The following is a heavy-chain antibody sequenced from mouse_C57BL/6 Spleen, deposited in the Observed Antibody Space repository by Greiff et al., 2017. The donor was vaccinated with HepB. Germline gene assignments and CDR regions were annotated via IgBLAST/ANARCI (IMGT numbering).Heavy chain of an antibody. CDR1: GYTFTSYW. D-gene: IGHD4-1*01. CDR3: ARQDWDVGGY. Sequence: QVQLQQPGAELVMPGASVKLSCKASGYTFTSYWMHWVKQRPGQGLEWIGEIDPSDSYTNYNQKFKGKSTLTVDKSSSTAYMQRSSLTSEDSAVYYCARQDWDVGGYWGQGTTLTVSS. V-gene: IGHV1-69*01. J-gene: IGHJ2*01. CDR2: IDPSDSYT.